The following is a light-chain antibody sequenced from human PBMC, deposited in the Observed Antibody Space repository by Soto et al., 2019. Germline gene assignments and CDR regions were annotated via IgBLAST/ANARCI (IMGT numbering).Light chain of an antibody. CDR2: AAS. J-gene: IGKJ4*01. CDR1: QGISSS. Sequence: IQLTQSPSSLSASVGDRVTITCRASQGISSSLAWYQQQPGKAPKLLIYAASTLLSGVPSRFSGSGSGIDFTLTISSLQPEDFATYYCQQLKSFPLSFGGGTTVEIK. CDR3: QQLKSFPLS. V-gene: IGKV1-9*01.